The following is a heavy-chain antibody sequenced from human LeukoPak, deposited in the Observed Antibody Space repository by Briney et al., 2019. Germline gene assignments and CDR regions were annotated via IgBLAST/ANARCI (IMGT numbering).Heavy chain of an antibody. Sequence: ASVEVSCKASGYTFTGYYMHWVRQAPGQGLEWMGWINPNSGGTNYAQKFQGRVTMTRDTSISTAYMELSRLRSDDTAVYYCARDDCTNGVCSIDYWGQGTLVTVSS. CDR3: ARDDCTNGVCSIDY. D-gene: IGHD2-8*01. V-gene: IGHV1-2*02. J-gene: IGHJ4*02. CDR1: GYTFTGYY. CDR2: INPNSGGT.